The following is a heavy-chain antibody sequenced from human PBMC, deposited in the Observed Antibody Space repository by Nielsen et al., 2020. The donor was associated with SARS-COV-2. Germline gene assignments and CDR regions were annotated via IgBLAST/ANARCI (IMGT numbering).Heavy chain of an antibody. V-gene: IGHV4-34*01. D-gene: IGHD3-9*01. CDR2: INHSGST. CDR3: SLRYFDWLVPFDI. Sequence: SETLSLTCTVSGGSFSGYYWSWIRQPPGKGLEWIGEINHSGSTNYNPSLKSRVTISVDTSKNQFSLKLSSVTAADTAVYYCSLRYFDWLVPFDIWGQGTMVTVSS. CDR1: GGSFSGYY. J-gene: IGHJ3*02.